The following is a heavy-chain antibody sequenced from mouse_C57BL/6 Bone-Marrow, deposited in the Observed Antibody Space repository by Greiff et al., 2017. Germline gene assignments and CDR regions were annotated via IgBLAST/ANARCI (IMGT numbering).Heavy chain of an antibody. V-gene: IGHV1-47*01. CDR3: ARGGNDGGYYFDY. CDR2: FHPYNDDT. Sequence: VQLQQSGAELVKPGASVKMSCKASGYTFTTYPIEWMKQNHGKSLAWIGNFHPYNDDTKYNEKFKGKATLTVEKSSSSVYLELSRLTSDDSAVYFCARGGNDGGYYFDYWGQGTTLTVSS. CDR1: GYTFTTYP. J-gene: IGHJ2*01. D-gene: IGHD1-1*02.